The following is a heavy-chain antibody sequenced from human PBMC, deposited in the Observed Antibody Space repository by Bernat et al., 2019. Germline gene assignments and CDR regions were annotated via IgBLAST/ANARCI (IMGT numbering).Heavy chain of an antibody. CDR2: ISWNSGSI. V-gene: IGHV3-9*01. D-gene: IGHD6-13*01. J-gene: IGHJ6*02. Sequence: VQLVEFGGGLVQPGRFLRPFRAASGFTCEDYANHWVRQAPGKGLEWVPGISWNSGSIGYADCVKGRFTIPRDNAKHSLYLQMNSLRAEDTALYYCARDMYSTYCYDMDVWGQGTTVTVSS. CDR3: ARDMYSTYCYDMDV. CDR1: GFTCEDYA.